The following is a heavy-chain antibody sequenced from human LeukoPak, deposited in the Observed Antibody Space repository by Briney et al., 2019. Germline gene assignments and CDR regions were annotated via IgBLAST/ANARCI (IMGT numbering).Heavy chain of an antibody. CDR1: GYSFTSNW. D-gene: IGHD3-10*01. J-gene: IGHJ4*02. Sequence: GESLKISCNGSGYSFTSNWIGWVRQMPGKGLEWMGMIYTRDSDTRYSPSFQGLVTFSADKSISTAYLQWSRLEASDTAMYYCARLGASGSGSYLCYFDYWGQGTLVTVSS. CDR2: IYTRDSDT. V-gene: IGHV5-51*01. CDR3: ARLGASGSGSYLCYFDY.